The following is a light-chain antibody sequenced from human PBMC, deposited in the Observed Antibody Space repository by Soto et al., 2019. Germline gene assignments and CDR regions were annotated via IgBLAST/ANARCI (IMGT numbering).Light chain of an antibody. CDR1: EDINNY. V-gene: IGKV1-33*01. CDR2: DAS. CDR3: QQYDNLPIT. J-gene: IGKJ5*01. Sequence: DIQMTQSPSSLSASVGDRVTITCQATEDINNYLNWYQQKPGKAPKLLIYDASNLEAGVPSRFRGSGSGTDFTFTISSLQPEDIATYYCQQYDNLPITFSQGTRLEIK.